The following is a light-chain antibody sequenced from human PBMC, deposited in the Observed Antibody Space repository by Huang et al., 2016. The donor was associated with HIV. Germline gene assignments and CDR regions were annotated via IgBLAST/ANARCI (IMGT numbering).Light chain of an antibody. CDR1: QSVSSN. CDR2: GAS. J-gene: IGKJ1*01. CDR3: QQYQDWPRT. V-gene: IGKV3-15*01. Sequence: EIVMTQSPGTLSLSPGERATLSCRPSQSVSSNLAWYQHKPGQAPRLLIYGASTRATGCPARFSGSGSGTEFTLTISSLQSDDFVVYYCQQYQDWPRTFGQGTKVEIK.